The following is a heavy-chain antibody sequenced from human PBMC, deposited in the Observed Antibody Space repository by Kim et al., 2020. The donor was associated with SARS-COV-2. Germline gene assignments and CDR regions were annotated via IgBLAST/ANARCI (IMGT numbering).Heavy chain of an antibody. D-gene: IGHD6-19*01. CDR1: GGSFSGYY. CDR2: INHSGST. J-gene: IGHJ3*02. V-gene: IGHV4-34*01. Sequence: SETLSLTCAVYGGSFSGYYWSWIRQPPGKGLEWIGEINHSGSTNYNPSLKSRVTISVDTSKNQFSLKLSSVTAADTAVYYCARRKRGSGWYDSSAFDIWGQGTMVTVSS. CDR3: ARRKRGSGWYDSSAFDI.